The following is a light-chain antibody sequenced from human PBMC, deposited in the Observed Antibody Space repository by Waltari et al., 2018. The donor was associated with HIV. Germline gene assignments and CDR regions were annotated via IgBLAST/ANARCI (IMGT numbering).Light chain of an antibody. CDR1: QSVSSN. J-gene: IGKJ4*01. Sequence: EVEMMQSPATLSVSPGERATLSCRASQSVSSNLAWYQQKPGQAPRLLIYGASTRATGIPARFSGSGSGTEFTLTISSLQSEDFAVYYCQQYNKWPLTFGGGTKVEIK. CDR3: QQYNKWPLT. CDR2: GAS. V-gene: IGKV3D-15*01.